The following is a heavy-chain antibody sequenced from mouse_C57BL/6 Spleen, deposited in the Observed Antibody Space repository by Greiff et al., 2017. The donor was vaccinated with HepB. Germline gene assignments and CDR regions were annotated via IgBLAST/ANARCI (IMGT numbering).Heavy chain of an antibody. Sequence: QVQLQQSGPELVKPGASVKISCKASGYAFSSSWMNWVKQRPGKGLEWIGRIYPGDGDTNYNGKFKGKATLTADKSSSTAYMQLSSLTSEDSAVYFCARSDGWLLYYFDYWGQGTTLTVSS. V-gene: IGHV1-82*01. J-gene: IGHJ2*01. CDR3: ARSDGWLLYYFDY. CDR2: IYPGDGDT. CDR1: GYAFSSSW. D-gene: IGHD2-3*01.